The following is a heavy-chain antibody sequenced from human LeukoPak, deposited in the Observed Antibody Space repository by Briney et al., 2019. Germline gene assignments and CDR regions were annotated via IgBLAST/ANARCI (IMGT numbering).Heavy chain of an antibody. D-gene: IGHD3-9*01. CDR2: MNPNSGNT. Sequence: ASVKVSCKASGYTFTSYGISWVRQAPGQGLEWMGWMNPNSGNTGYAQKFQGRVTMTRNTSISTAYMELSSLRSEDTAVYYCARGVYDILTGYYEYYFDYWGQGTLVTVSS. CDR3: ARGVYDILTGYYEYYFDY. CDR1: GYTFTSYG. J-gene: IGHJ4*02. V-gene: IGHV1-8*02.